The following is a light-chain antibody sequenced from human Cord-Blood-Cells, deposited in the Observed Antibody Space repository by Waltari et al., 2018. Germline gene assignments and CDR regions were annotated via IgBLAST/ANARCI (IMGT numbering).Light chain of an antibody. CDR3: CSYAGSSTLV. CDR1: RSDVGSYNL. Sequence: LTQPASVSGSPGQSITISCTGTRSDVGSYNLVSWYQQHPGKAPKLMIYEGSKRPSGVSNRFSGSKSGNTASLTISGLQAEDEADYYCCSYAGSSTLVFGGGTKLTVL. CDR2: EGS. J-gene: IGLJ3*02. V-gene: IGLV2-23*01.